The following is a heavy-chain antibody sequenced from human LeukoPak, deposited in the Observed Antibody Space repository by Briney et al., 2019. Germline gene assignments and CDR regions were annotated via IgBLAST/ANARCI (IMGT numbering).Heavy chain of an antibody. CDR3: ARDLMT. J-gene: IGHJ4*02. CDR1: SGSFSGKY. V-gene: IGHV4-34*01. Sequence: PSETLSLTCAVSSGSFSGKYWTWIRQPPGKGLEWIGEITYSGSIYYNPSLKSRVTISVDTSKNQFSLKLNSVTAADTAVYYCARDLMTWGQGTLATVSS. CDR2: ITYSGSI.